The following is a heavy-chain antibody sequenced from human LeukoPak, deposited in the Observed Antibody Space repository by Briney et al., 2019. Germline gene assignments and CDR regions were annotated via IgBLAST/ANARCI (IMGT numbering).Heavy chain of an antibody. CDR1: GFDFINFH. V-gene: IGHV3-30-3*01. CDR2: VSKDGNNI. Sequence: GGSLRLSCAASGFDFINFHIHWVRQAPGKGLEWLAFVSKDGNNIYYADSVKGRFTISRDNSKSTLYLQMNSLRADDTAIYYCARDFLWLVDYWGQGTLVTISS. D-gene: IGHD6-19*01. J-gene: IGHJ4*02. CDR3: ARDFLWLVDY.